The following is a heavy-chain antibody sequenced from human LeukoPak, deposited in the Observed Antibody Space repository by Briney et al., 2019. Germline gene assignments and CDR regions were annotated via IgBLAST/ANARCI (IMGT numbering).Heavy chain of an antibody. V-gene: IGHV3-66*01. J-gene: IGHJ3*02. CDR3: AREGYCSSTSCYLDAFDI. Sequence: RGSLRLSCAASGFTVSSNYMSWVRQAPGKGLEWVSVIYSGGSTYYADSVKGRFTISRDNSKNTLYLQMNSLRAEDTAVYYCAREGYCSSTSCYLDAFDIWGQGTMVTVSS. CDR1: GFTVSSNY. D-gene: IGHD2-2*01. CDR2: IYSGGST.